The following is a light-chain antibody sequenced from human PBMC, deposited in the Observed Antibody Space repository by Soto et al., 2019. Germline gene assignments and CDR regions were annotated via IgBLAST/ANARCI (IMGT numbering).Light chain of an antibody. CDR2: DAS. CDR1: RRLSASD. J-gene: IGKJ5*01. V-gene: IGKV3-11*01. Sequence: EIVLTQSPGTLSLSPGQRATLSCRTSRRLSASDIALYQQKPGQAPRLLIYDASNRATGIPARFSGSGSGTDFTLTISSLEPEDFAVYYCQQRSNWPPITFGQGTRLEIK. CDR3: QQRSNWPPIT.